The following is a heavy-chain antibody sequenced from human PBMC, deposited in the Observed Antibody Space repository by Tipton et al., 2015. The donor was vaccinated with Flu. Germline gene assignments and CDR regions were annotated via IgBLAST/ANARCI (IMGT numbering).Heavy chain of an antibody. CDR2: IYYSGST. J-gene: IGHJ4*02. CDR3: ARGSPQAFLTAYYPTAHFDY. Sequence: TLSLTCTASGGSISSSSYYWGWIRQPPGKGLEWIGSIYYSGSTYYNPSLKSRVTISVDTSKNQFSLKLSSVTAADTAVYYCARGSPQAFLTAYYPTAHFDYWGQGTLVTVSS. D-gene: IGHD3-9*01. CDR1: GGSISSSSYY. V-gene: IGHV4-39*07.